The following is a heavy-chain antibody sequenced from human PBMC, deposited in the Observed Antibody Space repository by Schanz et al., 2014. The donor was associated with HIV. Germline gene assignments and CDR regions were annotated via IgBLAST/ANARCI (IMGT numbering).Heavy chain of an antibody. CDR3: ATGPGLVGAIDY. CDR1: GGTFSNYT. D-gene: IGHD1-26*01. J-gene: IGHJ4*02. Sequence: QVQLVQSGAEVKKPGSSVKVTCKTSGGTFSNYTITWVRQAPGEGLEWMGGIIPLLDTTNYAQKFQGRVTITADISTNTAYMELTSLRSDDTAVYYCATGPGLVGAIDYWGQGTLVIVSS. V-gene: IGHV1-69*06. CDR2: IIPLLDTT.